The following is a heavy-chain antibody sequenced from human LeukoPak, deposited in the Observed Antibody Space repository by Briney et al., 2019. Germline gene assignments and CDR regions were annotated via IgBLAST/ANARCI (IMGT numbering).Heavy chain of an antibody. V-gene: IGHV1-69*01. D-gene: IGHD3-9*01. CDR1: GGTFSSYA. Sequence: GRSLRLSCAASGGTFSSYAISWVRQAPGQGLEWMGGIIPIFGTANYAQKFQGRVTITADESTSTAYMELSSLRSEDTAVYYCARVFRVLRYFDWLADWGQGTLVTVSS. J-gene: IGHJ5*02. CDR2: IIPIFGTA. CDR3: ARVFRVLRYFDWLAD.